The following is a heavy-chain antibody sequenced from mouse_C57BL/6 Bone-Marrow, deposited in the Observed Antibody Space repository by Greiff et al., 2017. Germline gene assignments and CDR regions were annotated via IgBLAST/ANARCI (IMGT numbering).Heavy chain of an antibody. J-gene: IGHJ1*03. CDR3: PLLRYPWYFDV. D-gene: IGHD1-1*01. V-gene: IGHV1-81*01. CDR1: GYTFTSYG. Sequence: VKLMESGAELARPGASVKLSCKASGYTFTSYGISWVKQRTGQGLEWIGEIYPRSGNTYYNEKFKGKATLTADKSSSTAYMELRSLTSEYSAVYFCPLLRYPWYFDVWGTGTTVTVSS. CDR2: IYPRSGNT.